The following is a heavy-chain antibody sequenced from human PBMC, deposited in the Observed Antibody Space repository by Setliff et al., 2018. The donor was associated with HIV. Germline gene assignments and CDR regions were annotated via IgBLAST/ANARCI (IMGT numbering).Heavy chain of an antibody. D-gene: IGHD5-18*01. CDR2: IYHSGST. Sequence: SEILSLTCAVSGGSISSINWWSWVRQPPGKGLEWIGEIYHSGSTYNNPSLKSRVTISVDTSKNQFSLKLTSVTAADTAVYYCARTLRAAAMGYFDYWGQGTLVTVSS. J-gene: IGHJ4*02. V-gene: IGHV4-4*02. CDR3: ARTLRAAAMGYFDY. CDR1: GGSISSINW.